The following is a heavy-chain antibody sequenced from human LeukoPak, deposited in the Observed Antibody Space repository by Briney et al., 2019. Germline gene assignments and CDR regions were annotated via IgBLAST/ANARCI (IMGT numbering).Heavy chain of an antibody. J-gene: IGHJ3*01. CDR2: INPNSGGT. Sequence: APVKVSCKASGYTFTGYYMHWVRQAPGQGLEWMGWINPNSGGTNYAQKFQGRVTMTRDTSISTAYMELSRLRSDDTAVYYCARDGGEYCSSTSCLVAFDVWGQGTMVSVSS. CDR3: ARDGGEYCSSTSCLVAFDV. CDR1: GYTFTGYY. D-gene: IGHD2-2*01. V-gene: IGHV1-2*02.